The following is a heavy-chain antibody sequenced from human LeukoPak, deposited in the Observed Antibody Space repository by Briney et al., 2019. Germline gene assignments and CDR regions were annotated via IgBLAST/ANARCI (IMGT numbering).Heavy chain of an antibody. Sequence: ASVKLSCKASGYTFTGYYMHWVRQAPGQGLEWMGWINPNSGGTNYAQKFQGRVTMTRDTSISTAYMELSRLRSDDTAVYYCARDDSVVQLGTFDYWGQGTLVTVSS. J-gene: IGHJ4*02. CDR3: ARDDSVVQLGTFDY. CDR2: INPNSGGT. D-gene: IGHD1-1*01. V-gene: IGHV1-2*02. CDR1: GYTFTGYY.